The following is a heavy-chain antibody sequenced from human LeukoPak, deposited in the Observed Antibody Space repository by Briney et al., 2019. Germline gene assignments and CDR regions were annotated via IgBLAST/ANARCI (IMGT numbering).Heavy chain of an antibody. Sequence: SETLSLTCAVYGGSFSGYYWSWIRQPPGKGLEWIGEINHSGSTNYNPSLKSRVTISVDTSKNQFSLKLSSVTAADTAVYYCAGARGSSWYRGCYFDYWGQGTLVTVSS. J-gene: IGHJ4*02. V-gene: IGHV4-34*01. D-gene: IGHD6-13*01. CDR1: GGSFSGYY. CDR2: INHSGST. CDR3: AGARGSSWYRGCYFDY.